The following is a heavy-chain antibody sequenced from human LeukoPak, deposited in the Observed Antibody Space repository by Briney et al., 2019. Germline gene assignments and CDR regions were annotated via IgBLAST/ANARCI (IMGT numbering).Heavy chain of an antibody. CDR2: ISDSGGRT. J-gene: IGHJ3*02. CDR3: AKTGYNYGFGVFDI. D-gene: IGHD5-18*01. V-gene: IGHV3-23*01. CDR1: GFTFSIYA. Sequence: PGGSLRLSCAASGFTFSIYAMSWVRQAPGKGLEWVSAISDSGGRTYYADSVKGRFTISRDNSKKMLYLQMNSLRAEDTAVYYCAKTGYNYGFGVFDIWGQGTMVTVSS.